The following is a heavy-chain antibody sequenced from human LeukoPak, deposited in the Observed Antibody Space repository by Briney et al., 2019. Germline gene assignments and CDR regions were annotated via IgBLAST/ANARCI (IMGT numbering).Heavy chain of an antibody. CDR2: ISSSSSYI. Sequence: PGGSLRLSCAASGFTFSSYSMNWVRQAPGKGLEWVSSISSSSSYIYYADSVKGRFTISRDNAKNSLYLQMNSLRAEDTAVYYCAREMATITFWFDPWGQGTLVTVSS. CDR1: GFTFSSYS. D-gene: IGHD5-24*01. V-gene: IGHV3-21*01. J-gene: IGHJ5*02. CDR3: AREMATITFWFDP.